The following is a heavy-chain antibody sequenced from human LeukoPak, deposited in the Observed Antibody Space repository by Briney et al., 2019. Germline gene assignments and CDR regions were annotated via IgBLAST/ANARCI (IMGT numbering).Heavy chain of an antibody. V-gene: IGHV3-7*05. Sequence: GGSLRLSCAASGFTFSSYWMSWVRQAPGKELEWVANIKQDGSEKNSVDSVKGRFTTLRDNAKNSLYLQMNSLRAEDTAVYYCARDDGGNLDYWGQGTLVTVSS. D-gene: IGHD4-23*01. J-gene: IGHJ4*02. CDR1: GFTFSSYW. CDR2: IKQDGSEK. CDR3: ARDDGGNLDY.